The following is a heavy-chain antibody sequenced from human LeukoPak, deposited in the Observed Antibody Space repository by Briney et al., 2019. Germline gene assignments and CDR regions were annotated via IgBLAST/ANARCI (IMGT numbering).Heavy chain of an antibody. CDR2: INSDGRST. Sequence: GGSLRLSCAASGFTFSSYWMHWVRQAPGKGLVWVSRINSDGRSTSYADSVKGRFAISRDNAKNTLYMQMNSLRAEDTAVYYCARTWELLPDFDYWGQGTLVTVSS. CDR1: GFTFSSYW. J-gene: IGHJ4*02. CDR3: ARTWELLPDFDY. V-gene: IGHV3-74*01. D-gene: IGHD1-26*01.